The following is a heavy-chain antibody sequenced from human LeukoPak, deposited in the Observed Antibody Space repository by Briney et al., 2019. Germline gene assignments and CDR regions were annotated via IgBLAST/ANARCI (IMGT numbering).Heavy chain of an antibody. CDR2: IYYSGST. V-gene: IGHV4-39*01. J-gene: IGHJ4*02. Sequence: SETLSLTCTVSGASISSSSYYWGWIRQPPGKGLEWIGSIYYSGSTYYNPSLKSRVTISVDTSKNQFSLKLSSVTAADTAVYYCARHRATVTTPSEFDYWGQGTLATVSS. D-gene: IGHD4-11*01. CDR3: ARHRATVTTPSEFDY. CDR1: GASISSSSYY.